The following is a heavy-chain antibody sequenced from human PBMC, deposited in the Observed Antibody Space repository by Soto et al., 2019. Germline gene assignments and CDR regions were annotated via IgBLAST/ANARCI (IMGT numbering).Heavy chain of an antibody. CDR2: ISSSSSYI. D-gene: IGHD3-3*01. V-gene: IGHV3-21*01. J-gene: IGHJ4*02. CDR3: ANGKNSGYDFWSGYYWAYYFDY. Sequence: GGSLRLSCAASGFTFSSYSMNWVRQAPGKGLEWVSSISSSSSYIYYADSVKGRFTISRDNAKNSLYLQMNSLRAEDTAVYYCANGKNSGYDFWSGYYWAYYFDYWGQGTLVTVSS. CDR1: GFTFSSYS.